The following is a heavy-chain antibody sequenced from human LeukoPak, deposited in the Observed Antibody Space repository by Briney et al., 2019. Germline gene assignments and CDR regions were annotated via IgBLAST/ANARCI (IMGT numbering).Heavy chain of an antibody. J-gene: IGHJ5*02. CDR3: ARARGYSSSWHRANWFDP. D-gene: IGHD6-13*01. V-gene: IGHV3-11*04. Sequence: GGSLRLSCAASGFTFSDYYMSWIRQAPGKGLEWVSYISSSGSTIYYADSVKGRFTISRDNAKNSLYLQMNSLRAEDTAVYYCARARGYSSSWHRANWFDPWGQGTLVTVSS. CDR2: ISSSGSTI. CDR1: GFTFSDYY.